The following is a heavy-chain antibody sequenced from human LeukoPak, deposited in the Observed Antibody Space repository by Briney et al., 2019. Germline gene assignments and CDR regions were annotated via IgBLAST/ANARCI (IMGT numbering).Heavy chain of an antibody. J-gene: IGHJ4*02. Sequence: GGSLRLSCEVSGFTFSDYEMNWVRQAPGKGLQWVAYITAGGHTTYYADSVKGRFTISRDNAKNSLFLQMNSLRAEDTAVYYCARDKLVGDSYFEYWGQGTLVTVSS. D-gene: IGHD1-26*01. CDR3: ARDKLVGDSYFEY. CDR1: GFTFSDYE. CDR2: ITAGGHTT. V-gene: IGHV3-48*03.